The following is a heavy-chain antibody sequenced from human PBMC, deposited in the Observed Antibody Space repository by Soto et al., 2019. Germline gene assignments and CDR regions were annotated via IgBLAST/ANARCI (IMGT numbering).Heavy chain of an antibody. CDR2: MNPNSGNT. D-gene: IGHD6-13*01. V-gene: IGHV1-8*01. Sequence: ASVKVSCKASGYTFTSYDINWVRQATGQGLEWMGWMNPNSGNTGYAQKFQGRVTMTRNTSISTAYMELSSLRSEDTAVYYCARRKGIVAAGRRYNWFDPWGQGTLVTVSS. J-gene: IGHJ5*02. CDR3: ARRKGIVAAGRRYNWFDP. CDR1: GYTFTSYD.